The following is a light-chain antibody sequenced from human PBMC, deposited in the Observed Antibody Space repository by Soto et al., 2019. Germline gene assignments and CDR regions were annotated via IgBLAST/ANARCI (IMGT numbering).Light chain of an antibody. CDR2: AAS. CDR1: QSVDSNY. J-gene: IGKJ1*01. V-gene: IGKV3-20*01. CDR3: QLYYSGM. Sequence: EIVLTQSPGTLSLSPGERATLSCRASQSVDSNYLGWYQQKPGQAPRLLIYAASSRATGIPDRFSGGGSGTDFTLTISRLEPEDFAVYYCQLYYSGMFGQGTKVEIE.